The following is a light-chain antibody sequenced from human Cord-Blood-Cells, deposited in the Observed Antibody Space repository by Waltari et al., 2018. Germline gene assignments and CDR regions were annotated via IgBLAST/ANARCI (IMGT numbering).Light chain of an antibody. CDR3: QQYNSYPLT. CDR2: YAS. Sequence: IQMTQSPSTLSASVGDSVTITCRASQSISSWLAWYQQKPGKAPKLLIYYASSLESGVPSRFSCSGSGTEFTLTISSLQPDDFATYYCQQYNSYPLTFGGGTKVEIK. CDR1: QSISSW. J-gene: IGKJ4*01. V-gene: IGKV1-5*01.